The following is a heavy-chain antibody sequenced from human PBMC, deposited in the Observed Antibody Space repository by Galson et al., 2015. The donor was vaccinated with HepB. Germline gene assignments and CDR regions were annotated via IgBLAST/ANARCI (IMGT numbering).Heavy chain of an antibody. CDR2: IKKDGTEQ. J-gene: IGHJ4*02. V-gene: IGHV3-7*03. D-gene: IGHD3-22*01. CDR1: GFTFSNYR. CDR3: ARDLIDSYDSRGYYYSFGNFDS. Sequence: SLRLSCAASGFTFSNYRMTWARQAPGKGLEWVANIKKDGTEQFYVHSVRGRFTISRDNAKNSLYLELNGLRAEDTAVYFCARDLIDSYDSRGYYYSFGNFDSWGQGTLVTVSS.